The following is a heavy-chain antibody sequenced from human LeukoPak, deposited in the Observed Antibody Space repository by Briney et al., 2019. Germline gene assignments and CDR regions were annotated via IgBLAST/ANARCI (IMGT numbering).Heavy chain of an antibody. CDR2: INPNSGGT. D-gene: IGHD2-8*01. J-gene: IGHJ1*01. CDR3: ARVATAPGYCTNGVCHVNPDSGQYFQH. CDR1: GYTFTGYY. V-gene: IGHV1-2*02. Sequence: ASVKVSCKASGYTFTGYYMHWVRQAPGQGLEWMGWINPNSGGTNYAQKFQGRVTMTRDTSISTAYMELSRLRSDDTAVYYCARVATAPGYCTNGVCHVNPDSGQYFQHWGQGTLVTVSS.